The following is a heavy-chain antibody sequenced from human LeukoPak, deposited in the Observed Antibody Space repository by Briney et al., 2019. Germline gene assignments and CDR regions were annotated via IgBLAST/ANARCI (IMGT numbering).Heavy chain of an antibody. V-gene: IGHV1-69*05. Sequence: SVKVSCKVSGYTLTELSMHWVRQAPGQGLEWMGGIIPIFGTANYAQKFQGRVTITTDESTSTAYMELSSLRSEDTAVYYCARDKPPEMAGNAFDIWGQGTMVTVSS. J-gene: IGHJ3*02. D-gene: IGHD5-24*01. CDR2: IIPIFGTA. CDR3: ARDKPPEMAGNAFDI. CDR1: GYTLTELS.